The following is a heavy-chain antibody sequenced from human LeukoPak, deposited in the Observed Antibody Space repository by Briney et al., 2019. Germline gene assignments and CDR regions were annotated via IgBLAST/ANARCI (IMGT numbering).Heavy chain of an antibody. D-gene: IGHD3-3*01. CDR3: ARAEKFWSGYYGFDP. Sequence: GASVKVSCKASGYTFTGYYIHWVRQAPGQGLEWVGWINPNSGGTNYAQKFQGRVTMTRDTSINTAYMELSRLKSDDKAVYYCARAEKFWSGYYGFDPWGQGTLVTVSS. CDR2: INPNSGGT. V-gene: IGHV1-2*02. J-gene: IGHJ5*02. CDR1: GYTFTGYY.